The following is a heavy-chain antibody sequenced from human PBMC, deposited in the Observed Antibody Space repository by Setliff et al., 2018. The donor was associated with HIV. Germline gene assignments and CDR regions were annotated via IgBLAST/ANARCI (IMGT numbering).Heavy chain of an antibody. CDR2: INPNSGGT. D-gene: IGHD6-19*01. CDR1: GYTFTGYY. CDR3: ARDGGYSSGWDFDY. Sequence: VKVSCKASGYTFTGYYMHWVRQAPGQGLEWMGWINPNSGGTNYAQKFQGRVTMTRDTSISTAYMELSRLRSDDTAVYYCARDGGYSSGWDFDYWGQGTLVTVSS. J-gene: IGHJ4*02. V-gene: IGHV1-2*02.